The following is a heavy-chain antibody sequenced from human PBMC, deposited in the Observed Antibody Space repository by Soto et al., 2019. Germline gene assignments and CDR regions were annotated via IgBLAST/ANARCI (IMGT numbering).Heavy chain of an antibody. J-gene: IGHJ2*01. Sequence: GGSLRLSCAASGFTLGSYEMNWVRQAPGKGLEWVSYINTSGRTMFYADSVKGRFTISRDNAKRSLYLQMDSLRAEDTAVYYCARVEDRPGWYFNLWGRGTLVTVSS. CDR3: ARVEDRPGWYFNL. CDR1: GFTLGSYE. V-gene: IGHV3-48*03. CDR2: INTSGRTM.